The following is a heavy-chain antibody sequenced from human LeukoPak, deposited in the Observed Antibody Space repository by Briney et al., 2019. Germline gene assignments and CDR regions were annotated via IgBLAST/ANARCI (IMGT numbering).Heavy chain of an antibody. Sequence: SEILSLTCAVSGGSISSSNWWSWVRQPPGKGLEWIGEIYHSRSTNYNPSLKSRVTISVDKSKNQFSLKLSSVTAADTAVYYCAREAAAGTRIVLDYWGQGTLVTVSS. J-gene: IGHJ4*02. D-gene: IGHD6-13*01. V-gene: IGHV4-4*02. CDR1: GGSISSSNW. CDR2: IYHSRST. CDR3: AREAAAGTRIVLDY.